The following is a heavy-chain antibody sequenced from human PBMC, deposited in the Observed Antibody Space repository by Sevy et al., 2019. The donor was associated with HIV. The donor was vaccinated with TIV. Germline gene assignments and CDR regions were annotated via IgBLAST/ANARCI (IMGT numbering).Heavy chain of an antibody. CDR2: INPNSGGT. Sequence: ASVKVSCKGSGYTFTGYYMHWVRQAPGQGLEWMGWINPNSGGTNYAQTFQGRVTMTRDTSISTAYMELSRLRSDDTAVYYCASPVGGFLERLPNDYYYMDAWGKGTTVTVSS. V-gene: IGHV1-2*02. J-gene: IGHJ6*03. D-gene: IGHD3-3*01. CDR1: GYTFTGYY. CDR3: ASPVGGFLERLPNDYYYMDA.